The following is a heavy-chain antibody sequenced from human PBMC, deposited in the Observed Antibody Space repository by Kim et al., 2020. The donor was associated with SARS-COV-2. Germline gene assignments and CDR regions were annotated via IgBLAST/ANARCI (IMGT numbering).Heavy chain of an antibody. CDR2: INGGGGGT. CDR1: GFTFSTNA. D-gene: IGHD3-10*01. J-gene: IGHJ4*02. V-gene: IGHV3-23*01. CDR3: AKDRSRSGTYYTSDY. Sequence: GGSLRLSCAASGFTFSTNAMTWVRQGPGKGLEWVSVINGGGGGTSYADSVKGWFTISRDNSKNTLYLQMNSLRDEDTAVYYCAKDRSRSGTYYTSDYWGPGTLVTVSS.